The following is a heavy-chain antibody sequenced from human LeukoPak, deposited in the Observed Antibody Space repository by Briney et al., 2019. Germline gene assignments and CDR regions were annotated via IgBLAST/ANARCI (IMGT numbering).Heavy chain of an antibody. Sequence: SETLSLTCAVNGGSFSGYYWSWIRQPPGKGLEWIGEINHSGSTNYNPSLKSRVTISVDTSKNQFSLKLSSVTAADTAVYYCARSREWLRFFDYWGQGTLVTVSS. CDR2: INHSGST. CDR1: GGSFSGYY. D-gene: IGHD5-12*01. CDR3: ARSREWLRFFDY. V-gene: IGHV4-34*01. J-gene: IGHJ4*02.